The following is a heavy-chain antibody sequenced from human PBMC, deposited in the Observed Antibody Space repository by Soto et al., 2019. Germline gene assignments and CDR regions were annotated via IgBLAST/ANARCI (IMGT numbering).Heavy chain of an antibody. J-gene: IGHJ4*02. CDR1: GYTFTSYG. CDR3: ARFGESAGQSVDY. D-gene: IGHD6-13*01. Sequence: GASVKVSCKASGYTFTSYGISWVRQAPGQGLEWMGWISAYNGNTKYAQRFQDRVTMTTDTSTTTAYMELRSLKSDDTAVYYCARFGESAGQSVDYWGQGTLVTVSS. V-gene: IGHV1-18*04. CDR2: ISAYNGNT.